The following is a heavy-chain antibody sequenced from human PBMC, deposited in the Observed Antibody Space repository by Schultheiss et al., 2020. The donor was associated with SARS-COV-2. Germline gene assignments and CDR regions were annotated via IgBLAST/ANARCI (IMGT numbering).Heavy chain of an antibody. J-gene: IGHJ3*02. CDR1: GYSVSSGSHY. Sequence: SETLSLTCSVSGYSVSSGSHYWGWIRQPPGKGVEWIGNFFHSGSTNYNPSLKSRVTISIDTSKNQFSLKLSSVTAADTAVYYCARGAQGFGTDAFDIWGQGTMVTVSS. D-gene: IGHD6-13*01. CDR2: FFHSGST. V-gene: IGHV4-61*01. CDR3: ARGAQGFGTDAFDI.